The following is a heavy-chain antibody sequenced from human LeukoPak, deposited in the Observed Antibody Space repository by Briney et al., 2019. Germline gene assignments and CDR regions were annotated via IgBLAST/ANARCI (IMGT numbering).Heavy chain of an antibody. V-gene: IGHV1-69*13. Sequence: ASVKVSCKASGGTFSSYAISWVRQAPGQGLELMGGIIPIFGTANYAQKFQGRVTITADESTSTAYMELSSLRSEDTAVYYCASRAAADIVVVPAADADYWGQGTLVTVSS. D-gene: IGHD2-2*01. J-gene: IGHJ4*02. CDR3: ASRAAADIVVVPAADADY. CDR1: GGTFSSYA. CDR2: IIPIFGTA.